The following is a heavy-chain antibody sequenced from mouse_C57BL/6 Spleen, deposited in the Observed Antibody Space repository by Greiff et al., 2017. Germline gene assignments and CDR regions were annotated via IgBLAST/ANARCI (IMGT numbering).Heavy chain of an antibody. CDR3: ARDYDYSLYAMDY. CDR1: GYSFTGYF. Sequence: EVQLQQSGPELVKPGDSVKISCKASGYSFTGYFMHWVMQSHGKSLEWIGRINPYNGDTFYNQKFKGKATLTVDKSSSTAHMELRSLTSEDSAVYYCARDYDYSLYAMDYWGQGTSVTVSS. V-gene: IGHV1-20*01. J-gene: IGHJ4*01. D-gene: IGHD2-4*01. CDR2: INPYNGDT.